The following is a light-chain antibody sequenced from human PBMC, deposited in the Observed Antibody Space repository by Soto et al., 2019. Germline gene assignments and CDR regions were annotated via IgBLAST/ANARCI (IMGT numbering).Light chain of an antibody. J-gene: IGKJ2*01. CDR3: HQYGSSLGT. Sequence: IVIRHSPATLSVSPGERATLSCRASQSVSSNLAWYQQKPGQAPRLPIYDAVRRATGIPDRFSGSGSGTDFTLTISRLEPEDFTVYYCHQYGSSLGTFGQGGKVDVK. CDR2: DAV. CDR1: QSVSSN. V-gene: IGKV3-20*01.